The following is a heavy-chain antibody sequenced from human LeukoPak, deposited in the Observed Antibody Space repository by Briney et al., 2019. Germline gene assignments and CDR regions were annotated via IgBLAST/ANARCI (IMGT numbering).Heavy chain of an antibody. CDR2: IKQDGSEK. CDR3: ARDPIGYCSSTSCSPR. Sequence: GGSLRLSCAASGFSFSSNWMSWVRQAPGKGLEWVANIKQDGSEKYYVDSVKGRFTISRDNAKNSLYLQMNSLRAEDTAVYYCARDPIGYCSSTSCSPRWGQGTLVTVSS. J-gene: IGHJ4*02. V-gene: IGHV3-7*01. CDR1: GFSFSSNW. D-gene: IGHD2-2*01.